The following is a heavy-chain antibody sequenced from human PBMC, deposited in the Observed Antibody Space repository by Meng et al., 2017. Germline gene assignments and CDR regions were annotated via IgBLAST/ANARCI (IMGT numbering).Heavy chain of an antibody. CDR3: ARWSIYCSGGSCYSFDY. CDR2: IYHSGST. Sequence: LLLQETGPGAFKPSGTLSLTFPFSGGSISSRKWLSWVRQPPWKGLEWIVEIYHSGSTNYNPSLKSRVTISVDKSKNQFSLKLSAVTAADTAVYYCARWSIYCSGGSCYSFDYWGQGTLVTVSS. CDR1: GGSISSRKW. J-gene: IGHJ4*02. V-gene: IGHV4-4*02. D-gene: IGHD2-15*01.